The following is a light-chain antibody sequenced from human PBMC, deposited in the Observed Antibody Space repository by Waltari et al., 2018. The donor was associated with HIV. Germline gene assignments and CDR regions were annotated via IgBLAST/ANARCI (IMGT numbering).Light chain of an antibody. Sequence: QSVLTQPPSASGTPGQRVTISCSGSSSNIGSNTVNWYQQVPGTAPKLLIYSNDQRPSGVPDRFPGSKSGPSASLAISGLQSEDEADYYCAAWDDSLDGFVFGTGTKVTVL. CDR3: AAWDDSLDGFV. J-gene: IGLJ1*01. V-gene: IGLV1-44*01. CDR1: SSNIGSNT. CDR2: SND.